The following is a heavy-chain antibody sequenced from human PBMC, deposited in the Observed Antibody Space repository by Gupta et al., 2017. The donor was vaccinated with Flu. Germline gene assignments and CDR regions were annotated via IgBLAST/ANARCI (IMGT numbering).Heavy chain of an antibody. CDR3: ARVLLWFGELLSPFDY. V-gene: IGHV3-21*01. CDR1: GFTFSSYS. Sequence: EVQLVESGGGLVKPGGSLRLSCAASGFTFSSYSMNWVRQAPGKGLEWVSSISSSSSYIYYADSVKGRFTISRDNAKNSRYLQMNSLRAEDTAVYYCARVLLWFGELLSPFDYWGQGTLVTVSS. D-gene: IGHD3-10*01. CDR2: ISSSSSYI. J-gene: IGHJ4*02.